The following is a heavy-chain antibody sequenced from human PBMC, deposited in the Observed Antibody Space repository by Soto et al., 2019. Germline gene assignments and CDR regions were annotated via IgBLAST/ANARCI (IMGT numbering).Heavy chain of an antibody. D-gene: IGHD5-18*01. CDR2: ISGSGDST. CDR1: GFTFSDYA. CDR3: AKLTTEYIYGYVLSEN. V-gene: IGHV3-23*01. Sequence: EVQLLESGGGLVEPGGSLTLSCAGSGFTFSDYAMSWVRQAPEKGLRWVSSISGSGDSTYYADSVKGRFSISRDNSKNSLSLQMNTLGAEDTAIYYCAKLTTEYIYGYVLSENWRQGALLTVSS. J-gene: IGHJ4*02.